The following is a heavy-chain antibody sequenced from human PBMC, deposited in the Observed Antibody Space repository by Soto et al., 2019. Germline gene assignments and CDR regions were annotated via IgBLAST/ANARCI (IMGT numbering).Heavy chain of an antibody. J-gene: IGHJ6*02. V-gene: IGHV3-11*01. Sequence: PGGSLRLSCAASGFTFSDYYMSWIRQAPGKGLEWVSYISSSGSTIYYADSVKGRFTISRDNAKNSLYLQMNSLRAEDTAVYYCAREGICSSTSYTKSCGMDVWGQGTTVTVSS. CDR3: AREGICSSTSYTKSCGMDV. CDR1: GFTFSDYY. D-gene: IGHD2-2*01. CDR2: ISSSGSTI.